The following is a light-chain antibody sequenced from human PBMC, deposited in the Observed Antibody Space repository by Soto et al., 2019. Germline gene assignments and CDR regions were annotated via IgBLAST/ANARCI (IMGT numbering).Light chain of an antibody. V-gene: IGKV1-13*02. Sequence: AIQLTQSPSSLSASVGDRVTITCRASQGISSYLTWYQQKPGKAPKLLIYDASSLESGVPSRFSGGGSGTEFTLTISSLQPDDFATYYCQQYNSYWTFGQGTKVDIK. CDR2: DAS. J-gene: IGKJ1*01. CDR1: QGISSY. CDR3: QQYNSYWT.